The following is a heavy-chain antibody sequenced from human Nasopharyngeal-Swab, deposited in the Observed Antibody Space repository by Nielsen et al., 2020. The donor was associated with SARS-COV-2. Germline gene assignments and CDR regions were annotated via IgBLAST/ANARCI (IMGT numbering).Heavy chain of an antibody. CDR1: GFSLSTSGVG. D-gene: IGHD3-3*01. CDR2: IYWNDDK. J-gene: IGHJ4*02. CDR3: AHSKKNYDESPMHYFDY. V-gene: IGHV2-5*01. Sequence: SGPTLVKPTQTLTLTCTFSGFSLSTSGVGVGWIRQPPGKALEWLAFIYWNDDKRYSPSLKSRLTITKDTSKNQVVLTMTNMDPVDTATYYCAHSKKNYDESPMHYFDYWGQGTLVTVSS.